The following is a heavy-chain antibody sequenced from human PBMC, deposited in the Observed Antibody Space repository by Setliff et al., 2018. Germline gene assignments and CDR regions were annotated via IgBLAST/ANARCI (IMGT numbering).Heavy chain of an antibody. Sequence: SETLSLTCSVSGGSISSGSDYWTWIRQPAGEGLEYIGHIYTSGSTSYNPSLKSRVTISLDTSKNQFSLNLSSVTATDTAVYYCARAISGWYSAYYYYMDVWGKGTTVTVSS. CDR3: ARAISGWYSAYYYYMDV. D-gene: IGHD6-19*01. CDR1: GGSISSGSDY. CDR2: IYTSGST. J-gene: IGHJ6*03. V-gene: IGHV4-61*09.